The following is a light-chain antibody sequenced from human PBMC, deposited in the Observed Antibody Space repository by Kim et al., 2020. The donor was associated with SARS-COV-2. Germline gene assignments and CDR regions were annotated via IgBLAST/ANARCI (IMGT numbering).Light chain of an antibody. CDR1: SSDVGGYNY. CDR2: DVS. J-gene: IGLJ3*02. V-gene: IGLV2-14*03. CDR3: SSYTSSSWV. Sequence: PGQSIPISCTGTSSDVGGYNYVSWYQQHPGKAPKLMIYDVSNRPSGVSNRFSGSKSGNTASLTISGLQAEDEADYYCSSYTSSSWVFGGGTQLTVL.